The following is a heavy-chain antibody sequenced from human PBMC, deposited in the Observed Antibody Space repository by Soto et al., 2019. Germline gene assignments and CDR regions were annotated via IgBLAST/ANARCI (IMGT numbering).Heavy chain of an antibody. CDR1: GYTFTSYA. CDR3: ARGFSSGRQNSFDP. D-gene: IGHD6-19*01. CDR2: INAGNGNT. Sequence: ASVKVSCKASGYTFTSYAMHWVRQAPGQRLEWMGWINAGNGNTKYSQKFQDRVTSTRDTSASTAYMELSSLRSEDTAVYYCARGFSSGRQNSFDPWGQGTLVTVSS. J-gene: IGHJ5*02. V-gene: IGHV1-3*01.